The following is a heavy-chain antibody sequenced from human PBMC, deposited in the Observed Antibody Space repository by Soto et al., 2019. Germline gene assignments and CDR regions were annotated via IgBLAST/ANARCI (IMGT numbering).Heavy chain of an antibody. V-gene: IGHV1-18*01. CDR3: ASSLLVGYGLEGESD. CDR2: ISAYNGNT. D-gene: IGHD5-18*01. CDR1: GYTFTSYG. Sequence: QVQLVQSGAEVKKPGASVKVSCKASGYTFTSYGISWVRQAPGQGLEWMGWISAYNGNTNYAQKLQGRVTMTTDTSTSTDSMELRSLRSDDTAVYYCASSLLVGYGLEGESDWGQGTLVTVSS. J-gene: IGHJ4*02.